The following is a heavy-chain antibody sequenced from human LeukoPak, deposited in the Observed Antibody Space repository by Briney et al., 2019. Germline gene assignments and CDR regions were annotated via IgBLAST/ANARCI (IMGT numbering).Heavy chain of an antibody. CDR2: MSSSNYR. Sequence: GGSLRLSRAVSGFTFSSYSMSWVRQAPGKGLEWVSSMSSSNYRYYADSVKGRFTISRDNAKDSLYLQMNSLRAEDTAVYYCAGLLSSSEGYWGQGTLVTVSS. D-gene: IGHD6-6*01. J-gene: IGHJ4*02. CDR1: GFTFSSYS. CDR3: AGLLSSSEGY. V-gene: IGHV3-21*01.